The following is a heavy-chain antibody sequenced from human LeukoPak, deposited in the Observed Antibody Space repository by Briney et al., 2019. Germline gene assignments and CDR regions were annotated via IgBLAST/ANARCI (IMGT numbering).Heavy chain of an antibody. J-gene: IGHJ4*02. CDR3: AKSRKLELRQGDSYFDY. CDR1: GFTFSSYA. Sequence: PGGSLRLSCAASGFTFSSYAMSWVRQAPGKGLEWVAVISYDGSNKYYADSVKGRFTISRDNSKNTLYLQMNGLRAEDTAVYYCAKSRKLELRQGDSYFDYWGQGTLVTVSS. V-gene: IGHV3-30-3*01. D-gene: IGHD1-7*01. CDR2: ISYDGSNK.